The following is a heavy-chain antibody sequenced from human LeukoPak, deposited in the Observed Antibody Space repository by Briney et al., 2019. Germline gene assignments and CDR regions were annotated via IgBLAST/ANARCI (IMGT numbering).Heavy chain of an antibody. D-gene: IGHD3-10*01. Sequence: GGSLRLSCAASGFTFSSYAMSWVRQAPGKGLEWVSAISGSGGSTYYADSVKGRFTIFRDNSKNTLYLQMNSLRAEDTAVYYCAKKRGSGYYYYMDVWGKGTTVTVSS. CDR2: ISGSGGST. CDR3: AKKRGSGYYYYMDV. V-gene: IGHV3-23*01. CDR1: GFTFSSYA. J-gene: IGHJ6*03.